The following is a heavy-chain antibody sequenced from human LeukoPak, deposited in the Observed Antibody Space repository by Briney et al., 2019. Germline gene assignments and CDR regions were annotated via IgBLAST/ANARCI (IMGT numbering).Heavy chain of an antibody. J-gene: IGHJ4*02. V-gene: IGHV4-34*01. CDR1: GGSFSGYY. CDR3: ARQRYCSSTSCYQALNFDY. D-gene: IGHD2-2*01. Sequence: SETLSLTCAVYGGSFSGYYWSWIRQPPGKGLEWIGEINHSGSTNYNPSLKSRVTISVDTSKNQFSLKLSSVTAADTAVYYCARQRYCSSTSCYQALNFDYWGQGTLVTVSS. CDR2: INHSGST.